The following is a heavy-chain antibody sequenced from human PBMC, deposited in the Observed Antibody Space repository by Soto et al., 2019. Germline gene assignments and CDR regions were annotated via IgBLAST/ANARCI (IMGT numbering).Heavy chain of an antibody. CDR2: IYYSGST. CDR3: ARSGYYDSSGYYWFDP. V-gene: IGHV4-59*01. D-gene: IGHD3-22*01. CDR1: GGSISSYY. J-gene: IGHJ5*02. Sequence: QVQLQESGPGLVKPSETLSLTCTVSGGSISSYYWSWIRQPPGKGLEWIGYIYYSGSTNYNPSLKSRVNISVEPSKNQFSLKLSSVTAADTAVYYWARSGYYDSSGYYWFDPWGQGTLVTVSS.